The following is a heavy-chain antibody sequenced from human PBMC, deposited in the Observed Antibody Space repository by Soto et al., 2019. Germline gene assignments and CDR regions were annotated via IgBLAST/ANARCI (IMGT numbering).Heavy chain of an antibody. V-gene: IGHV5-51*07. CDR1: GYSFTPYW. D-gene: IGHD3-22*01. CDR2: IYPGDSDT. J-gene: IGHJ6*02. CDR3: ARLRSYYDSSGTNRYYYYGMDV. Sequence: GESLKISYTGSGYSFTPYWIGWVHQMPGKGLELLGIIYPGDSDTRYSPSFQGQVTISADKSISTAYLQWSSLKASDTAMYYCARLRSYYDSSGTNRYYYYGMDVWGQGTTVTVSS.